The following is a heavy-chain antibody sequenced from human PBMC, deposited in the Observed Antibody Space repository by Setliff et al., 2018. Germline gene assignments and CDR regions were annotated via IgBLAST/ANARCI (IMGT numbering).Heavy chain of an antibody. CDR1: GYSISSGYN. CDR3: ATLTGDRGVDY. D-gene: IGHD7-27*01. Sequence: SETLSLTCAVSGYSISSGYNWGWIRQPPGKGLEWIASIYYRGSTSYNSSLKSRVSISVDTSKNQFSLNLNSVTAADTAVYYCATLTGDRGVDYWGQGRLVTFSS. J-gene: IGHJ4*02. V-gene: IGHV4-38-2*01. CDR2: IYYRGST.